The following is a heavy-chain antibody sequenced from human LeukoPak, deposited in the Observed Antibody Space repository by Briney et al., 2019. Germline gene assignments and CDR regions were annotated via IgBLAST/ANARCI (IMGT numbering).Heavy chain of an antibody. J-gene: IGHJ4*02. CDR3: ARVLGIAVAGTGAKDY. D-gene: IGHD6-19*01. CDR1: GFTFSSYS. V-gene: IGHV3-48*01. CDR2: ISSSSSTI. Sequence: GGSLRLSCAASGFTFSSYSMNWVRQAPGKGLEWVSYISSSSSTIYYADSVKGRFTISRDNAKNSLYLQMNSLRAEDTAVYYCARVLGIAVAGTGAKDYWGQGTLVTVSS.